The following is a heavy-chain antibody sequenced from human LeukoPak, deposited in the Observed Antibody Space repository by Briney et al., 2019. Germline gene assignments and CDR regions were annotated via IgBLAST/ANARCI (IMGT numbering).Heavy chain of an antibody. CDR1: GYSISSGYY. J-gene: IGHJ4*02. CDR2: IYYSGST. V-gene: IGHV4-61*01. Sequence: SETLSLTCTVSGYSISSGYYWSWIRRPPGKGLEWIGYIYYSGSTNYNPFLKSRVTISVDTSKNQFSLKLSSVTAADTAVYYCAREGSSWGYYFDYWGQGTLVTVSS. D-gene: IGHD6-13*01. CDR3: AREGSSWGYYFDY.